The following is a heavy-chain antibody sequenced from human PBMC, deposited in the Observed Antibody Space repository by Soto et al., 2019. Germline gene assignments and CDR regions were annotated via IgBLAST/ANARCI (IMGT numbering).Heavy chain of an antibody. D-gene: IGHD3-22*01. V-gene: IGHV4-59*01. CDR1: GGSMSNYY. CDR3: ARSAPQFDSNGYREYVQF. CDR2: IYYSGST. Sequence: PSETLSLTCSVSGGSMSNYYWTWIRQSPGKGLEWVGYIYYSGSTHYNPSLKSRLTISIDMSKNQFSLKLNSVTAADTAVYYCARSAPQFDSNGYREYVQFWGQGTLVTVSS. J-gene: IGHJ1*01.